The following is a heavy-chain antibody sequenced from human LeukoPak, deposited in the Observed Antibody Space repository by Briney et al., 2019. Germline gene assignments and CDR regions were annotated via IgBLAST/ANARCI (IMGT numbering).Heavy chain of an antibody. CDR2: IKQDGSTK. J-gene: IGHJ4*02. D-gene: IGHD2-21*02. CDR1: GFSFSTNW. Sequence: QPGGSLRLSCAASGFSFSTNWMDWIRQAPGKGLEWVANIKQDGSTKHYVDSVKGRFTISRDNTKDSLYLQMNSLTVEDTAVYYCAKEGDWIRESRGQGTLVTVSS. V-gene: IGHV3-7*03. CDR3: AKEGDWIRES.